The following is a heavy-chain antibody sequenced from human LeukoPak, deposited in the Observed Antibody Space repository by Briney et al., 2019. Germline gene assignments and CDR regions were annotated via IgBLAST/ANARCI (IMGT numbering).Heavy chain of an antibody. Sequence: PGGSLGLSCAASGFTFSNHAMHWVRQAPGMGLEWVAVISYDGSNKYYADSVKGRFTISRDNSKNMLYLQMNSLKAEDTAVYYCARNFYYDGSASPFDYWGQGTLVTVSS. CDR2: ISYDGSNK. CDR3: ARNFYYDGSASPFDY. D-gene: IGHD3-22*01. J-gene: IGHJ4*02. V-gene: IGHV3-30-3*01. CDR1: GFTFSNHA.